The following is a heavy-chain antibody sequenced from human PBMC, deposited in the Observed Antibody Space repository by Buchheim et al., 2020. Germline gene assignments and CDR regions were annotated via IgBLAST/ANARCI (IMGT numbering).Heavy chain of an antibody. V-gene: IGHV3-30*18. J-gene: IGHJ4*02. CDR2: ISHDESKK. D-gene: IGHD5-18*01. CDR1: GFSLRTSG. Sequence: QVQLVESGGGVVQPGRSLRLSCAASGFSLRTSGMHWVRKAPGKGLEWVAVISHDESKKNYAESVKGRFTIPRDTSENTLFLQMNSLGAEDTAVYYCAKRRYSYGKFESWGQGTL. CDR3: AKRRYSYGKFES.